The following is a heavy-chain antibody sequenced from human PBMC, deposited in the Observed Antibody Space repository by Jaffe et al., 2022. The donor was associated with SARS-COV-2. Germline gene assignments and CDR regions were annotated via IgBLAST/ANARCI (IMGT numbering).Heavy chain of an antibody. CDR1: GFTFSTYA. V-gene: IGHV3-23*01. Sequence: EVQLLESGGGLVQPGGSLRLSCAASGFTFSTYAMNWVRQAPGKGLEWVSVISGSGVSTYYADSVKGRFTISRDNSKNTLYLQMNLLRAEDTAVYYCAKDNIYDSSGYGCWFDPWGQGTLVTVSS. CDR3: AKDNIYDSSGYGCWFDP. CDR2: ISGSGVST. J-gene: IGHJ5*02. D-gene: IGHD3-22*01.